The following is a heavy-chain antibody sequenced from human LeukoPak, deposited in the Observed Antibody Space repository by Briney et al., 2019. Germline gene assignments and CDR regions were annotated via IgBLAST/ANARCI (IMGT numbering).Heavy chain of an antibody. CDR1: GFTFSSYG. CDR2: IWYDGSNK. Sequence: GRSLRLSCTASGFTFSSYGMHWVRQAPGKGLEWVAVIWYDGSNKDYADSVKGRFTLSRDNSKNTVYLQMNSLRAEDTAVYYCARSYYDVWSGYPDYHYMDVWGKGTTVTVSS. J-gene: IGHJ6*03. D-gene: IGHD3-3*01. V-gene: IGHV3-33*01. CDR3: ARSYYDVWSGYPDYHYMDV.